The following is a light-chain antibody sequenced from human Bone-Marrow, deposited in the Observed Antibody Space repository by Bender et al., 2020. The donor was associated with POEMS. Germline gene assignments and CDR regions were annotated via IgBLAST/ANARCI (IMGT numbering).Light chain of an antibody. CDR3: AVWDDSLNGWV. J-gene: IGLJ3*02. Sequence: QSVLTQPPSASGTPGQRVTISCSGGSSNIGAHAVNWYQHLPGPDPKPLNSASLRRPSEVPDRFSGSRSGPSASLAISGLQSEDEADYYCAVWDDSLNGWVFGGGTRLTVL. CDR1: SSNIGAHA. CDR2: ASL. V-gene: IGLV1-44*01.